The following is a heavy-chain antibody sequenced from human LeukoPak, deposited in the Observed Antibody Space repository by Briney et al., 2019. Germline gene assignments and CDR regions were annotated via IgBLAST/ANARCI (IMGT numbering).Heavy chain of an antibody. Sequence: SETLSLTCTVSGGSISSYYWSWIRQPPGKGLEWIGYIYYSGSTNYNPSLKSRVTMSVDTSKNQFSLKLSSVTAADAAVYYCARASPPAYDSSGYYYGRVAFDIWGQGTMVTVSS. CDR3: ARASPPAYDSSGYYYGRVAFDI. V-gene: IGHV4-59*12. D-gene: IGHD3-22*01. J-gene: IGHJ3*02. CDR2: IYYSGST. CDR1: GGSISSYY.